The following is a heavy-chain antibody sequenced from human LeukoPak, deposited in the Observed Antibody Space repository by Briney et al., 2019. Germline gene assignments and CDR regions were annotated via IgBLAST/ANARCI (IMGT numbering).Heavy chain of an antibody. D-gene: IGHD3-22*01. Sequence: PGGSLRLSCATSGFTFSSYGIHWVRQAPGKGLEWVAFLRYDGSNKYYADSVKGRFTISRDNSKNTLYLQMNSLRAEDTAVYYCAKALSYYGLWLVMDYWGQGTLVTVSS. V-gene: IGHV3-30*02. CDR3: AKALSYYGLWLVMDY. CDR1: GFTFSSYG. CDR2: LRYDGSNK. J-gene: IGHJ4*02.